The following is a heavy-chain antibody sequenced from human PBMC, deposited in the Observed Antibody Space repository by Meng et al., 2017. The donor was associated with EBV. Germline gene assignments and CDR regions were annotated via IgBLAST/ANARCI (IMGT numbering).Heavy chain of an antibody. D-gene: IGHD4-11*01. J-gene: IGHJ5*02. CDR2: IYYTGRT. CDR1: GGPVNNESYY. Sequence: QVQLQESGPGRGKPSGXXXXXCXVSGGPVNNESYYGGWIRQPPGKGLEYIGYIYYTGRTNYNSSLKSRVTISLDKSKNQFSLKLTSLTAADTAIYYCARGDYTNYPRWFDPWGQGTLVTVSS. V-gene: IGHV4-61*01. CDR3: ARGDYTNYPRWFDP.